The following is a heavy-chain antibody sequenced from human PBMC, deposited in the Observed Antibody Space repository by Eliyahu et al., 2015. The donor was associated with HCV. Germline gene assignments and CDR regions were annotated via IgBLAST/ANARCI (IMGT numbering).Heavy chain of an antibody. CDR3: ARDRDSSSWSYGMDV. D-gene: IGHD6-13*01. J-gene: IGHJ6*02. V-gene: IGHV3-21*01. CDR2: ISSSSSYI. CDR1: GXTXSSYS. Sequence: EVQLVESGGGLVKPGGSLRLSXAASGXTXSSYSLNWVRQXPGKGLEGVSSISSSSSYIYYADSVKGRFTISRDNAKNSLYLQMNSLRAEDTAVYYCARDRDSSSWSYGMDVWGQGTTVTVSS.